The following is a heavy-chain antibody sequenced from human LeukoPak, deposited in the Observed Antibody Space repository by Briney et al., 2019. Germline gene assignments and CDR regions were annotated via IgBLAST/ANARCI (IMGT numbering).Heavy chain of an antibody. Sequence: PGGSLRLSCAASGFAFNNYAMTWVSQAPGKGLEWVSNINDNGGQRHYADSVKGRFTISRDNSKNMMFLQMDSLRAADTAVYYCAKTQWKVGATDYFDYWGQGILVTVAS. V-gene: IGHV3-23*01. CDR1: GFAFNNYA. CDR3: AKTQWKVGATDYFDY. J-gene: IGHJ4*02. D-gene: IGHD1-26*01. CDR2: INDNGGQR.